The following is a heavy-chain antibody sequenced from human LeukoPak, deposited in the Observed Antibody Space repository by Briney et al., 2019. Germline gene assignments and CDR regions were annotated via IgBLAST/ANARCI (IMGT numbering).Heavy chain of an antibody. CDR2: IDYSGST. V-gene: IGHV4-30-4*08. J-gene: IGHJ3*02. D-gene: IGHD4-17*01. CDR1: GGSISSGDYY. CDR3: ARAGGATVTGAHAGHI. Sequence: SQTLCLTCTVSGGSISSGDYYWSCIRQPPGKGLGWIGYIDYSGSTYYNPSLKSRVTISVDTSKNQFCLKLSSVTAADTAVYYCARAGGATVTGAHAGHIWGQGTMVTVSS.